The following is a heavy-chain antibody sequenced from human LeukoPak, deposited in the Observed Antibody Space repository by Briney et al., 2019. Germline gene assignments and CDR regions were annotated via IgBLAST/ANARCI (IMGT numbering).Heavy chain of an antibody. Sequence: GGSLRLSCAASGFAVSSNYMSWVRQAPGKGLEWVSVIYSGGSTYYADSVKGRFTISRHNSKNTLYLQMNSLRAEDTAVYYCARLPLLWFGEYYGMDVWGQGTTVTVSS. CDR3: ARLPLLWFGEYYGMDV. J-gene: IGHJ6*02. CDR1: GFAVSSNY. D-gene: IGHD3-10*01. V-gene: IGHV3-53*04. CDR2: IYSGGST.